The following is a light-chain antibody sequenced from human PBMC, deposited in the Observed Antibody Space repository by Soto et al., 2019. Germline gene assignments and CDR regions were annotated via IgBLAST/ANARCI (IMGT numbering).Light chain of an antibody. CDR1: KSDIGVYDF. Sequence: QSALTQPPSASGSPGQSVTISCTGTKSDIGVYDFVSWYQHHPGKAPRLIIYEVVQRPSGXPDRFSGSKSGNTASLTVSGLQAADEADYFCKSYAGSNTYVFGSGTKVTVL. CDR3: KSYAGSNTYV. V-gene: IGLV2-8*01. J-gene: IGLJ1*01. CDR2: EVV.